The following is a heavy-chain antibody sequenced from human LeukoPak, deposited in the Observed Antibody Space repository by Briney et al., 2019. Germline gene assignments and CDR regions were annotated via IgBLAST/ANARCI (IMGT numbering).Heavy chain of an antibody. CDR2: LSDSGTTT. D-gene: IGHD6-19*01. CDR3: AKIERWLVHGFDL. Sequence: GGSLRLSCAASGFTFRNYGMSWVRQAPGKGLEWVSALSDSGTTTYYADSVKGRFTISRDISRNTVYLQMNSPRAEDTAVYYCAKIERWLVHGFDLWGRGTLVTVSS. CDR1: GFTFRNYG. J-gene: IGHJ2*01. V-gene: IGHV3-23*01.